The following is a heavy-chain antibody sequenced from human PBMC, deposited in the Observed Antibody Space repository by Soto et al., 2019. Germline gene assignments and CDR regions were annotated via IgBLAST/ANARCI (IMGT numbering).Heavy chain of an antibody. CDR1: GDSVSSKGAT. D-gene: IGHD1-26*01. CDR3: ARALAGSYDY. J-gene: IGHJ4*02. CDR2: TYYRSKWST. V-gene: IGHV6-1*01. Sequence: SQTLSLTCAISGDSVSSKGATWRWIRQPPSRGLEWLGRTYYRSKWSTDYAVSVKGRITVSPDTSKYQFSLQLNSVTPEDTAVYYCARALAGSYDYGGQGTLVTVSS.